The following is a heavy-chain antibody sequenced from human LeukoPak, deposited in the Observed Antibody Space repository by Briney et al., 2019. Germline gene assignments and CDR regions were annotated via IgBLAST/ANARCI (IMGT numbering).Heavy chain of an antibody. CDR2: IKQDGSAK. J-gene: IGHJ3*02. CDR3: ARGDFSDYGDYVDAFDI. D-gene: IGHD4-17*01. CDR1: GFTFNNYW. Sequence: GGSLRLSCAASGFTFNNYWMSWVRQVPGKGLQWVANIKQDGSAKFYVDSVKGRFTISTDNTKNSLYLRMSSLRVEDTAVYYCARGDFSDYGDYVDAFDIWGQGTMVTVSS. V-gene: IGHV3-7*01.